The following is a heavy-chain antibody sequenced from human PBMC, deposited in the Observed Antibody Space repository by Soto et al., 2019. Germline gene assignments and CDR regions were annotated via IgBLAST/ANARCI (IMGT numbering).Heavy chain of an antibody. Sequence: QVQLQESGPGLVKPSGTLSLTCAVSGGSISSSNWWSWVRQPPGKGLEWIGEIYHSGSTNYNPSRTTRVTISVDKSKSQSSLKLSSVTAADTAVYYCARGGRGWYNWSDPWGQGTLVTVSS. V-gene: IGHV4-4*02. CDR3: ARGGRGWYNWSDP. CDR1: GGSISSSNW. J-gene: IGHJ5*02. D-gene: IGHD6-19*01. CDR2: IYHSGST.